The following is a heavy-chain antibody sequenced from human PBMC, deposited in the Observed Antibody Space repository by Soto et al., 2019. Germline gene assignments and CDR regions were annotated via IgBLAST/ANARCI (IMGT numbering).Heavy chain of an antibody. J-gene: IGHJ5*02. V-gene: IGHV1-8*01. CDR1: GDTFTSYD. Sequence: QVQLVQSGAEVKKPGASVKVSCKAYGDTFTSYDINWVRQATGQGLEWMGWMNPNSGNTGYAQKFQGRVTLTGNTSISTAYMGLSSLRSADTAVYYCARGEAYCGGDCYSSWGQGTLGTVSS. CDR2: MNPNSGNT. D-gene: IGHD2-21*02. CDR3: ARGEAYCGGDCYSS.